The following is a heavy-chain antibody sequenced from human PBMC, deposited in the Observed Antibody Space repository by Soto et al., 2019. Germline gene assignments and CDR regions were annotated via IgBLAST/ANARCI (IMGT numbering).Heavy chain of an antibody. V-gene: IGHV3-53*01. CDR2: MNDDGTT. CDR1: GFSVSNNH. J-gene: IGHJ4*02. D-gene: IGHD2-15*01. Sequence: HPGGSLRLSCAASGFSVSNNHMSWVRQAPGKGLEWVSGMNDDGTTYHADSVKGRFSISRDNSKNTLYLQMNSLRAEDTAVYYCARDGYCSGGSCYSVPVFDYWGQGTLVTVSS. CDR3: ARDGYCSGGSCYSVPVFDY.